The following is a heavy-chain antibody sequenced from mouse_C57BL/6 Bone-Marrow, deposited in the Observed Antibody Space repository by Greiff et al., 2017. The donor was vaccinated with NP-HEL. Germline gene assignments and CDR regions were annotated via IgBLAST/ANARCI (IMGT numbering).Heavy chain of an antibody. V-gene: IGHV1-72*01. J-gene: IGHJ4*01. Sequence: QVQLQQPGAELVKPGASVKLSCKASGYTFTSYWMHWVKQRPGRGLEWIGRIDPNSGGTTYNEKFKSKATLTVDKPSSTAYMQLSSLTSEDSAVSYCARRDGWYYNAMDYWGQGTSVTVSS. D-gene: IGHD2-3*01. CDR2: IDPNSGGT. CDR1: GYTFTSYW. CDR3: ARRDGWYYNAMDY.